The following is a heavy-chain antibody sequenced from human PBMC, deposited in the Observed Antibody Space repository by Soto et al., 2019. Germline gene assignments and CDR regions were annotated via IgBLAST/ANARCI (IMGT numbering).Heavy chain of an antibody. CDR3: ARGLSIAALNWFDP. J-gene: IGHJ5*02. D-gene: IGHD6-6*01. Sequence: SETLSLTCTVSGGSISSYYWSWIRQPPGKGLEWIGYIYYSGSTNYNPSLKSRVTISVDTSKNQFSLKLSSVTAADTAVYYCARGLSIAALNWFDPWGQGTLVTVSS. CDR2: IYYSGST. CDR1: GGSISSYY. V-gene: IGHV4-59*01.